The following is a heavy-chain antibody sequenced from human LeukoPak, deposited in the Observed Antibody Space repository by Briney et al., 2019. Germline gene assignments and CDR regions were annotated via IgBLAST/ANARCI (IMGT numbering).Heavy chain of an antibody. CDR2: ISGSGDDST. Sequence: QPGGSLRLSCAASGFPFSNYAMSWVRQAPGKGLEWVSGISGSGDDSTYYADSVKGRFTISRDNSKNTMYLQMNSLRAEDTAVYYCAKDSSVTPYYFDYWGQGTLVTVSS. CDR1: GFPFSNYA. D-gene: IGHD3-16*02. V-gene: IGHV3-23*01. CDR3: AKDSSVTPYYFDY. J-gene: IGHJ4*02.